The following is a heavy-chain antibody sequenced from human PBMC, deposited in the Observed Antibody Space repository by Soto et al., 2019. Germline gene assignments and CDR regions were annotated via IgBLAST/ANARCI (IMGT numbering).Heavy chain of an antibody. D-gene: IGHD3-3*01. CDR3: ARAPPYTIFGVVIIRLLDY. CDR1: GFTFSDYY. J-gene: IGHJ4*02. V-gene: IGHV3-11*01. CDR2: ISSSGSTI. Sequence: GGSLRLSCAASGFTFSDYYMSWIRQAPGKGLEWVSYISSSGSTIYYADSVKGRFTISRDNAKNSLYLQMNSLRAEDTAVYYCARAPPYTIFGVVIIRLLDYWGQGTLVTVSS.